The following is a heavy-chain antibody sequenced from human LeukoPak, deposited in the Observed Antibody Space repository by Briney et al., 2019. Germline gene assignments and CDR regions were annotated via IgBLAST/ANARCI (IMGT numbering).Heavy chain of an antibody. CDR2: ISSSSSYI. CDR1: GFTFSSYS. J-gene: IGHJ4*02. Sequence: GGSLRLSCVVSGFTFSSYSMNWVRQAPGKGLEWVSSISSSSSYIYYADSVKGRLTISRDNAKNSLYLQMNNLRAEDTAVYYCARDIGGSSSRPYYFDYWGQGTLVTVSS. CDR3: ARDIGGSSSRPYYFDY. D-gene: IGHD6-13*01. V-gene: IGHV3-21*01.